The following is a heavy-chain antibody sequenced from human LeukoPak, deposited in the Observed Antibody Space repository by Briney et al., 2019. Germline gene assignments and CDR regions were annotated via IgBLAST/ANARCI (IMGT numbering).Heavy chain of an antibody. CDR3: ARDSRYDSGWFDDGMDV. Sequence: PSETLSLTCTVSGDSMRSYYWSWIRQAPGKGLEWLGHMDDRGDSNYNPSLKGRGSISVDTSKNQFSLKLRSVTAADTAVYYCARDSRYDSGWFDDGMDVWGPGTTVTVPS. V-gene: IGHV4-59*01. CDR1: GDSMRSYY. CDR2: MDDRGDS. D-gene: IGHD6-13*01. J-gene: IGHJ6*02.